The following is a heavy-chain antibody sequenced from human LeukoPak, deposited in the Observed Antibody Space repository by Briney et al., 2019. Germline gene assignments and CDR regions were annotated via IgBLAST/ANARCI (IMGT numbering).Heavy chain of an antibody. CDR1: GFTFSSYG. CDR3: AKAPGVAAPTYYYYYYYMDV. V-gene: IGHV3-30*02. CDR2: IRYDGSNK. D-gene: IGHD6-6*01. Sequence: PGGSLRLSCAASGFTFSSYGMHWVRQAPGKGLEWVAFIRYDGSNKYYADSVRGRFTIYRDNSKNTLYLQMNSLRAEDTAVYYCAKAPGVAAPTYYYYYYYMDVWGKGTTVTVSS. J-gene: IGHJ6*03.